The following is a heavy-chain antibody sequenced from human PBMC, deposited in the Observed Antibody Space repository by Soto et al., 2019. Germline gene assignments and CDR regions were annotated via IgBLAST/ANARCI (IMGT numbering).Heavy chain of an antibody. CDR1: GYTLTELS. CDR3: ATVALTWIRGGWNYFDY. V-gene: IGHV1-24*01. CDR2: FDPEDGET. Sequence: GASVKVSCKVSGYTLTELSMHWVRQAPGKGLEWMGGFDPEDGETIYAQKFQGRVTMTEDTSTDTAYMELSSLRSEDTAVYYCATVALTWIRGGWNYFDYRGQGTLVTVSS. J-gene: IGHJ4*02. D-gene: IGHD6-19*01.